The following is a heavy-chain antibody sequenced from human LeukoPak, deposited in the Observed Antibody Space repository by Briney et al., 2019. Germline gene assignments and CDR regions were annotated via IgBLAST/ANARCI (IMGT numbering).Heavy chain of an antibody. D-gene: IGHD6-13*01. J-gene: IGHJ4*02. V-gene: IGHV3-9*01. CDR3: AKDIGAAAGTFDY. CDR1: GFTFSSYA. Sequence: QPGGSLRLSCAASGFTFSSYAMSWVRQAPGKGLEWVSGISWNSGSIGYADSVKGRFTISRDNAKNSLYLQMNSLRAEDTALYYCAKDIGAAAGTFDYWGQGTLVTVSS. CDR2: ISWNSGSI.